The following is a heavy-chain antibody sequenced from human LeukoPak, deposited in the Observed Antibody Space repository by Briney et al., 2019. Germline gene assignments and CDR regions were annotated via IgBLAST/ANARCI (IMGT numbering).Heavy chain of an antibody. J-gene: IGHJ4*02. CDR2: ISYDGSNK. V-gene: IGHV3-30*03. Sequence: GGSLRPSCAASGFTFSSYGMHWVRQAPGKGLEWVAVISYDGSNKYYADSVKGRFTISRDNSKNTLYLQMNSLRAEDTAVYYCARGGYSFDYWGQGTLVTVSS. CDR3: ARGGYSFDY. D-gene: IGHD5-18*01. CDR1: GFTFSSYG.